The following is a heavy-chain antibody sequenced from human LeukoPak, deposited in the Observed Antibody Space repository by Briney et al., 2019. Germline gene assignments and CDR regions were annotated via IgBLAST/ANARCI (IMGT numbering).Heavy chain of an antibody. CDR3: ARRDYYDSSGYSPLFDY. Sequence: GGSLRLSCAASGFTFSTYEMNWVRQAPGKGLEWISYISTSGSTIYYADSVKGRFTISRDNSKNTLYLQMNNLRVEDTAVYYCARRDYYDSSGYSPLFDYWGQGTLVTVSS. D-gene: IGHD3-22*01. V-gene: IGHV3-48*03. CDR1: GFTFSTYE. J-gene: IGHJ4*02. CDR2: ISTSGSTI.